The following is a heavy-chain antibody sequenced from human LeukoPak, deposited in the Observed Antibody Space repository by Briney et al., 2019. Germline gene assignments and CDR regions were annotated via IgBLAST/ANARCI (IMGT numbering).Heavy chain of an antibody. CDR3: ARHGIAAAGRDTTGVDY. J-gene: IGHJ4*02. V-gene: IGHV3-53*01. CDR2: IYSGGST. CDR1: GFTVSSNY. D-gene: IGHD6-13*01. Sequence: GGSLRLSCAASGFTVSSNYMSWVRQAPGKGLEWVSVIYSGGSTYYADSVKGRFTISRDNSKNTLYLQMNSLRAEDTAVYYCARHGIAAAGRDTTGVDYWGQGTLVTVSS.